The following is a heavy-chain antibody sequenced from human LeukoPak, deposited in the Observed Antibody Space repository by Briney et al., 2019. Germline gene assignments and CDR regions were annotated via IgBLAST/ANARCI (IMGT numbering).Heavy chain of an antibody. Sequence: PGGSLRLSCAASGFTFSDYYMSWIRQAPGKGLEWVSYISSSGSTIYYADSVKGRFTISRDNAKNSLYLQMNSLRAEDTAVYYCARGPYCSSTSCYAFDIWGQGTMVTVSS. CDR2: ISSSGSTI. CDR1: GFTFSDYY. J-gene: IGHJ3*02. V-gene: IGHV3-11*01. D-gene: IGHD2-2*01. CDR3: ARGPYCSSTSCYAFDI.